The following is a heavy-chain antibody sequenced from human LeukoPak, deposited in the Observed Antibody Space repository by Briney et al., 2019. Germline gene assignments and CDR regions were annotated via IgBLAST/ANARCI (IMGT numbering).Heavy chain of an antibody. V-gene: IGHV3-21*01. J-gene: IGHJ4*02. CDR1: GFTFSSYS. Sequence: GGSLRLSCAASGFTFSSYSMNWVRQAPGKGLEWVSSISSSSSYIYYADSVKGRFTISRDNAKNSLYLQMNSLRAEDTAVYYCARGLSSWYFYYFDYWGQGTLVTVSS. D-gene: IGHD6-13*01. CDR2: ISSSSSYI. CDR3: ARGLSSWYFYYFDY.